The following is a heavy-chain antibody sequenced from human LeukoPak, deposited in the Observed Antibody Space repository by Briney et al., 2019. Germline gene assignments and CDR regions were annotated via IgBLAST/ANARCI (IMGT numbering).Heavy chain of an antibody. CDR2: INHSGST. D-gene: IGHD5-18*01. CDR1: GGSSSGYY. Sequence: PSETLSLTCAVYGGSSSGYYWSWIRQPPGKGLEWIGEINHSGSTNYNPSLKSRVTISVDTSKNQFSLKLSSVTAADTAVYYCARGGGTAMADYWGQGTLVTVSS. V-gene: IGHV4-34*01. J-gene: IGHJ4*02. CDR3: ARGGGTAMADY.